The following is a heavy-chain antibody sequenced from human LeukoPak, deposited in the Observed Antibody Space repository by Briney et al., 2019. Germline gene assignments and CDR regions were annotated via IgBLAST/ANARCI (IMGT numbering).Heavy chain of an antibody. CDR3: ARDIPYYYDSSGYFDY. J-gene: IGHJ4*02. CDR1: GGSISSSSYY. D-gene: IGHD3-22*01. CDR2: IYHSGST. V-gene: IGHV4-39*07. Sequence: SETLSLTCTVSGGSISSSSYYWGWIRQPPGKGLEWIGSIYHSGSTYYNPSLKSRVTISVDTSKNQFSLKLSSVTAADTAVCYCARDIPYYYDSSGYFDYWGQGTLVTVSS.